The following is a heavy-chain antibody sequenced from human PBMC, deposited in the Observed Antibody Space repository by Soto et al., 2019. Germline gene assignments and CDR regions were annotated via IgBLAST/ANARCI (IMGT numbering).Heavy chain of an antibody. D-gene: IGHD3-3*01. CDR3: AKETSIFGGGMDV. CDR2: INVGSGIT. J-gene: IGHJ6*02. CDR1: GYTFNSYA. Sequence: AASVKVSCKTSGYTFNSYAMHWVRQAPGQGLEWMGWINVGSGITKYSQKLQGRVTITRDTSTSTAYMELSSLRSEDTAVYYCAKETSIFGGGMDVWGQGTTVTVSS. V-gene: IGHV1-3*01.